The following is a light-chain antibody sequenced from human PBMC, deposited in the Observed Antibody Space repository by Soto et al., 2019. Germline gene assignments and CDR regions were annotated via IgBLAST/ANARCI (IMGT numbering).Light chain of an antibody. V-gene: IGLV2-23*03. CDR1: SSDVGSYNL. Sequence: QSALTQPASVSGSPGQSITISCTGTSSDVGSYNLVSWYQQHPGKAPKLMIYEGSKRPSGVSNRFSGSKSGNTASLTISGLQAEDAADYYCSSYAGSSTFSFGGGTKLTVL. CDR2: EGS. J-gene: IGLJ2*01. CDR3: SSYAGSSTFS.